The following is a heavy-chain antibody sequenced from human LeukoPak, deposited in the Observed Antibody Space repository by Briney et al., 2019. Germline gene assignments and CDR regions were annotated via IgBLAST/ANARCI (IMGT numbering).Heavy chain of an antibody. V-gene: IGHV3-23*01. CDR3: AKALFYYGSGRGGDYFDY. Sequence: GGSLRLSCAASGFTFSSYAMSWVRQAPGKGLEWVSAISGSGGSTYYADSAKGRFTISRDNSKNTLYLQMNSLRAEDTAVYYCAKALFYYGSGRGGDYFDYWGQGTLVTVSS. CDR1: GFTFSSYA. J-gene: IGHJ4*02. D-gene: IGHD3-10*01. CDR2: ISGSGGST.